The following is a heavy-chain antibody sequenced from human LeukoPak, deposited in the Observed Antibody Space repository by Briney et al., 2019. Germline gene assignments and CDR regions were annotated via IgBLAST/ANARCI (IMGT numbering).Heavy chain of an antibody. CDR3: ARGKSRRLTSHALDY. CDR1: GGSFSDYY. V-gene: IGHV4-34*01. CDR2: INHSGST. J-gene: IGHJ4*02. D-gene: IGHD2-2*01. Sequence: SETLSLTCAVYGGSFSDYYWSWIRQPPGKGLEWIGEINHSGSTNYNPSLKSRVTISVDTSKNQFSLKLSSVTAADTAVYYCARGKSRRLTSHALDYWGQGTLVTVSS.